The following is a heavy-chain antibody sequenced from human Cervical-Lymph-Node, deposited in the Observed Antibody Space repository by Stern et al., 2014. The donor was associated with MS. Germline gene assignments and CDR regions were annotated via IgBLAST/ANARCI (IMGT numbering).Heavy chain of an antibody. V-gene: IGHV3-49*04. J-gene: IGHJ5*02. D-gene: IGHD4-11*01. CDR2: IRSKAYGGTT. Sequence: EVQLVESGGGLVQPGRSLRLSCTASGFTFGDYAMSWVRQAPGKGLEWVGFIRSKAYGGTTEYAASVKGRFTISRDDSKSIAYLQMNSLKTEDTAVYYCTRDNYSNYDPNWFDPWGQGTLVTVSS. CDR3: TRDNYSNYDPNWFDP. CDR1: GFTFGDYA.